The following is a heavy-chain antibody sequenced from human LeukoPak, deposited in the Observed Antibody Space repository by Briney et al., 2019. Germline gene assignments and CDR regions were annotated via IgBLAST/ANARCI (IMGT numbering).Heavy chain of an antibody. D-gene: IGHD6-6*01. CDR3: ARIAARRPPVDY. J-gene: IGHJ4*02. CDR1: GFTFSSYG. V-gene: IGHV3-30*02. CDR2: IRYDGSNK. Sequence: GSLGLSCAASGFTFSSYGMHWVRQAPGKGLEWVAFIRYDGSNKYYADSVKGRFTISRDNSKNTLYLQMNSLRAEDTAVYYCARIAARRPPVDYWGQGTLVTVSS.